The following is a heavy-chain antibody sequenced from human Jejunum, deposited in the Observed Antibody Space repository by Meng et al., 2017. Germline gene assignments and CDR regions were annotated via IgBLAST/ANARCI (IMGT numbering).Heavy chain of an antibody. J-gene: IGHJ1*01. D-gene: IGHD2-8*01. CDR2: IYHSGTT. Sequence: QVTVQVSGPGLVKPWGTLSLTCAVSGDSISGSYGWSWVRQSPGKGLEWIGEIYHSGTTNYNPSLKSRVTLSVDKSKNQFSLNLSSVTAADTAVYFCARDFEALNGVWGQGTLVTVSS. CDR1: GDSISGSYG. CDR3: ARDFEALNGV. V-gene: IGHV4-4*02.